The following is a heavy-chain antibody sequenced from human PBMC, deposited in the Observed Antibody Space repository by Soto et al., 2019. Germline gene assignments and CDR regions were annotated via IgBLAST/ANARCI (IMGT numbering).Heavy chain of an antibody. CDR1: GYTFTGYY. J-gene: IGHJ6*02. D-gene: IGHD2-15*01. Sequence: ASVKVSCKASGYTFTGYYMHWVRQAPGQGLEWMGWINPNSGGTNYAQKFQGWVTMTRDTSISTAYMELSRLRSDDTAVYYRARGISRNYYYYYGMDVWGQGTTVTVSS. V-gene: IGHV1-2*04. CDR3: ARGISRNYYYYYGMDV. CDR2: INPNSGGT.